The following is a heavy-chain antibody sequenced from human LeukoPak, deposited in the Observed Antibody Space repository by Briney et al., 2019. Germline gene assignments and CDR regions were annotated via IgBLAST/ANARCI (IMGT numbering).Heavy chain of an antibody. CDR2: INSDESST. J-gene: IGHJ6*03. Sequence: PGGSLTLSCAASGFTFSSYWMHWVRQAPGKGLVWVSRINSDESSTSYADSVKGRFTISRDNSKNTLYLQMNSLRAEDTAVYYCGYNSYSSGWVGYYYYYYMDVWGKGTTVTVSS. D-gene: IGHD6-19*01. V-gene: IGHV3-74*01. CDR3: GYNSYSSGWVGYYYYYYMDV. CDR1: GFTFSSYW.